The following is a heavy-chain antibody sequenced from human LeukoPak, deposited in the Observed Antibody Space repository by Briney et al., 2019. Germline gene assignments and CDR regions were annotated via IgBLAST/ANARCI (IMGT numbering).Heavy chain of an antibody. CDR3: ARDSRNWNYDQYYFDY. D-gene: IGHD1-7*01. CDR2: IIPILGIA. CDR1: GGTFSSYA. J-gene: IGHJ4*02. V-gene: IGHV1-69*04. Sequence: ASVTVSCKASGGTFSSYAISWVRQAPGQGLEWMGRIIPILGIANYAQKFQGRVTITADKSTSTAYMELSSLRSEDTAVYYCARDSRNWNYDQYYFDYWGQGTLVTVSS.